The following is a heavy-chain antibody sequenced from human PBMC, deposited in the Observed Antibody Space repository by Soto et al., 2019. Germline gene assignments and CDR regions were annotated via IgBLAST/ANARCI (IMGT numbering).Heavy chain of an antibody. D-gene: IGHD3-10*01. CDR2: ITGSGGST. CDR3: AKARGAMVRGAAFYFDY. J-gene: IGHJ4*02. V-gene: IGHV3-23*01. Sequence: GGSLRLSCAASGFTFSVYALSWLRQPPGKGLEWVWEITGSGGSTYYADSVKGRFTISRDNSKNTLYLQMNSLRAEDTAVYYFAKARGAMVRGAAFYFDYWGQGTLVTVS. CDR1: GFTFSVYA.